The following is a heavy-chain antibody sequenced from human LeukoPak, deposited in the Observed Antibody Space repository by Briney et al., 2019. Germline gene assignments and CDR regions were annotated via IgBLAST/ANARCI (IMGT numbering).Heavy chain of an antibody. CDR2: ISSSGNII. V-gene: IGHV3-48*04. J-gene: IGHJ4*02. Sequence: GGSLRLSCAASGFTFSSYSMNWVRQAPGKGLEWVSYISSSGNIIYYADSVKGRFTISRDNAKNSLYLQMNSLRAEDTAVYYCARRRYNWNAIDYWGQGTLVTVSS. CDR3: ARRRYNWNAIDY. D-gene: IGHD1-20*01. CDR1: GFTFSSYS.